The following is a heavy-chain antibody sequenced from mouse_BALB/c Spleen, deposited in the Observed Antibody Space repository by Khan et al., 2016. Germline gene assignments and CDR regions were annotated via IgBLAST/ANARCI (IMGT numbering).Heavy chain of an antibody. CDR3: ASRSIYYDYDGFAY. CDR2: INTYTGEP. CDR1: GYTFTNYG. D-gene: IGHD2-4*01. V-gene: IGHV9-3-1*01. Sequence: IQLVQSGPELKKPGETVKISCKASGYTFTNYGMNWVKQAPGKGLKWMGWINTYTGEPTYADDFKGRFAFSLETSASTAYLQINNLKNEDTATYFCASRSIYYDYDGFAYWGQGTLVTVSA. J-gene: IGHJ3*01.